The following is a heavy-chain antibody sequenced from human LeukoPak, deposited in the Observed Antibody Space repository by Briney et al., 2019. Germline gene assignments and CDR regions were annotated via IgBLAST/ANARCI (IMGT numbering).Heavy chain of an antibody. Sequence: PGGSLRLSCAASGFTFGSYSMSWVRHAPGKGLEWVANIKADGSEKYYVDSVKGRFTISRDDAKRTVDLQMDNLRAEDTAIYYCAYRNNFEYWGQGALVTVSS. CDR1: GFTFGSYS. CDR2: IKADGSEK. D-gene: IGHD1-26*01. CDR3: AYRNNFEY. J-gene: IGHJ4*02. V-gene: IGHV3-7*03.